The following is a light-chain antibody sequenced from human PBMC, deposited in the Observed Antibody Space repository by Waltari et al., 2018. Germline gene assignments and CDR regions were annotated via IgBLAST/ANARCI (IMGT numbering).Light chain of an antibody. CDR2: RNN. Sequence: QSVLTQPPSASGTPGQRVTIPCSGSSPHIPSSYVYWYQQVPGTAPKLLIYRNNQRPSGVPDRFSGSKSGTSASLAISGLRSEDEADYYCEAWDDSLSVLVFGGGTKVTVL. V-gene: IGLV1-47*01. CDR1: SPHIPSSY. CDR3: EAWDDSLSVLV. J-gene: IGLJ3*02.